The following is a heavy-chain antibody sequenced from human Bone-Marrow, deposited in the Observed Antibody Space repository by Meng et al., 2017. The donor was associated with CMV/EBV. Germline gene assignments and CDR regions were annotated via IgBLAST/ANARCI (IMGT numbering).Heavy chain of an antibody. V-gene: IGHV1-69*05. CDR1: GCTFSSYA. J-gene: IGHJ6*02. Sequence: SVKVSCKASGCTFSSYAISWVRQAPGQGLEWMGGIIPNFGTANYAQKFQGRVTMTRDTSISTAYMELSWLRSDDTAVYYCARDIEDYDIWSASGERYYFDFGMDVWGQGSTVTVSS. D-gene: IGHD3-3*01. CDR3: ARDIEDYDIWSASGERYYFDFGMDV. CDR2: IIPNFGTA.